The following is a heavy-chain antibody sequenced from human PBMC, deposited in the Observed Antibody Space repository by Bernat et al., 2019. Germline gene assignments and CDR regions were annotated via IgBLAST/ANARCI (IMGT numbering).Heavy chain of an antibody. Sequence: QLQLQESGSGLVKPSQTLSLTCAVSGGSISSGGYSWSWIRQPPGKGLEWIGYIYHSGSTYYNPSLKSRVTISVDRSKNQFSLKLSSVTVADTAVYYCARVGYDSSGYYSYFDYWGQGTLVTVSS. J-gene: IGHJ4*02. CDR2: IYHSGST. CDR3: ARVGYDSSGYYSYFDY. D-gene: IGHD3-22*01. V-gene: IGHV4-30-2*01. CDR1: GGSISSGGYS.